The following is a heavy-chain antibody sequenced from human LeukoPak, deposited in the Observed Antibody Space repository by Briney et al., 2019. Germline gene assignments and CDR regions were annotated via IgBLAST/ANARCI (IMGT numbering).Heavy chain of an antibody. J-gene: IGHJ4*02. Sequence: GSGVTVSCKASGYTLPDYCMHWVGQAPGKGLEWVGGLILNSGGTTYAQNFQGRVTMTRDTSISTAYMELSRLRLDDTAVYYCLVHGSGTYTGIDDWGQGTMVAVSS. CDR3: LVHGSGTYTGIDD. CDR2: LILNSGGT. CDR1: GYTLPDYC. D-gene: IGHD3-10*01. V-gene: IGHV1-2*02.